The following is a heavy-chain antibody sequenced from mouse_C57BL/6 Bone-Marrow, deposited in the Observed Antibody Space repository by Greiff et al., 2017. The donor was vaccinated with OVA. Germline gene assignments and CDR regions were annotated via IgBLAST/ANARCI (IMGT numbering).Heavy chain of an antibody. CDR2: ISYDGSN. J-gene: IGHJ3*01. CDR3: ARDLFLAWFAY. Sequence: VQLQESGPGLVKPSQSLSLTCSVTGYSITSGYYWNWIRQFPGNKLEWMGYISYDGSNNYNPSLKNRISITRDTSKNQFFLKLNSVTTEDTATYYCARDLFLAWFAYWGQGTLVTVSA. D-gene: IGHD6-2*01. CDR1: GYSITSGYY. V-gene: IGHV3-6*01.